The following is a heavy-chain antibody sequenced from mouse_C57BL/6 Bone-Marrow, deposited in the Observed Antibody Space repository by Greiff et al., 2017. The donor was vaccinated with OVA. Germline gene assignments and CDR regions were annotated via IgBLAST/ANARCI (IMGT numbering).Heavy chain of an antibody. CDR3: ARGGRYDFDY. Sequence: DVKLVESGGGLVKPGGSLKLSCAASGFTFSSYAMSWVRQTPEKRLEWVATISDGGSYTYYPDNVKGRFTISRDNAKNNLYLQMSHLKSEDTAMYYCARGGRYDFDYWGQGTTLTVSS. CDR2: ISDGGSYT. V-gene: IGHV5-4*03. J-gene: IGHJ2*01. D-gene: IGHD1-1*01. CDR1: GFTFSSYA.